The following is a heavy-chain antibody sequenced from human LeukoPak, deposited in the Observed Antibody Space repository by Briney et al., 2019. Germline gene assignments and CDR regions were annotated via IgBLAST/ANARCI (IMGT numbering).Heavy chain of an antibody. J-gene: IGHJ4*02. D-gene: IGHD3-9*01. CDR1: GFTFSNYA. V-gene: IGHV3-23*01. CDR3: AKWGHSDVLTGYYVSDY. Sequence: GASLRLSCAASGFTFSNYAMSWVRQAPGKGLEWVSSITGSGGNTYYADSVKGRFTISRDNSKNTVFLQMNSLRADDTAVYYYAKWGHSDVLTGYYVSDYWGQGTLVTVSS. CDR2: ITGSGGNT.